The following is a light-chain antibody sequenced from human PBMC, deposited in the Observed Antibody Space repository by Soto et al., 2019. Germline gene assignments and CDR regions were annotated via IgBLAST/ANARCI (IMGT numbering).Light chain of an antibody. CDR2: WAS. CDR1: QSVSFSSNNKNY. V-gene: IGKV4-1*01. Sequence: DIVMTQSPDSLAVSLGERATINCKSSQSVSFSSNNKNYLAWYQQKPGQPPKLLIYWASTRESGVPDRFSGSGSGTDFTLTFSSLQADDVAVYYCQQYYSSPPTFGQGTKVEIK. J-gene: IGKJ1*01. CDR3: QQYYSSPPT.